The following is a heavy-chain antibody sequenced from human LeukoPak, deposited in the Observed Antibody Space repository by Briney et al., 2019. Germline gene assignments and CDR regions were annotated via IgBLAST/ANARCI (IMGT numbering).Heavy chain of an antibody. CDR3: ARGGGGDCYGL. CDR2: IYHSGST. V-gene: IGHV4-30-2*01. CDR1: GGSISSGGYS. Sequence: SETLSLTCAVSGGSISSGGYSWSWIRQPPGKGLEWIGYIYHSGSTYYNPSLKSRVTISVDKSKNQFSLKLSSVTAADTAVYYCARGGGGDCYGLWGRGALVTVSS. J-gene: IGHJ2*01. D-gene: IGHD2-21*02.